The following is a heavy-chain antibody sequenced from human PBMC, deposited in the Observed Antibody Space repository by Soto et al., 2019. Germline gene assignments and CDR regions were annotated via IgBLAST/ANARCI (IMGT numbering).Heavy chain of an antibody. Sequence: PGGSLRLSCAASGFTFSDYEVNWVRQAPGKGLEWISYISASGATIHYADSVRGRLTISRDNAKNPVYLQMNSLRADDTGVYYCAKYYFGMGVWGQGTTVTVSS. V-gene: IGHV3-48*03. D-gene: IGHD3-10*01. CDR2: ISASGATI. CDR1: GFTFSDYE. CDR3: AKYYFGMGV. J-gene: IGHJ6*02.